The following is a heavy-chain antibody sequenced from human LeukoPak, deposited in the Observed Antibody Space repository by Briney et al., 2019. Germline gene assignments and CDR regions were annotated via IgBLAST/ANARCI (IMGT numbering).Heavy chain of an antibody. V-gene: IGHV4-39*01. J-gene: IGHJ4*02. CDR2: IYYSGST. CDR3: ARHLIQGASSSVFDY. CDR1: GGSISSSSYY. Sequence: SETLSLTCTVSGGSISSSSYYWGWIRQPPGKGLEWIGNIYYSGSTSYNPSLQSRVTISVDTSKNQSSLKLSSVTAADTAVYYCARHLIQGASSSVFDYWGQGTLVTVSS. D-gene: IGHD3-10*01.